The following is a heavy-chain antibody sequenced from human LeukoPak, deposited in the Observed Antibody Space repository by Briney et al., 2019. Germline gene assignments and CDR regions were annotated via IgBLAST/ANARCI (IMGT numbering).Heavy chain of an antibody. V-gene: IGHV4-4*02. CDR3: ARHPHYDYVWGSYRGKFDY. D-gene: IGHD3-16*02. Sequence: PSETLSLTCIVSGASISSDNWWNWGRQPPGKGLEWIGEMYHSGSTTYNPTLKSRVTISVDTSKNQFSLKLSSVTAADTAVYYCARHPHYDYVWGSYRGKFDYWGQGTLVTVSS. CDR1: GASISSDNW. J-gene: IGHJ4*02. CDR2: MYHSGST.